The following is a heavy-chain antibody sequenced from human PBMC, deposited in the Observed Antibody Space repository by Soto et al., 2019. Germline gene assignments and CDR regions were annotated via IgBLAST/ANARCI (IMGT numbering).Heavy chain of an antibody. J-gene: IGHJ4*02. CDR3: ARDLGYYDSSGYIDY. CDR2: ISSSDNII. V-gene: IGHV3-11*01. D-gene: IGHD3-22*01. CDR1: GFTFSDYY. Sequence: GGSLRLSCAASGFTFSDYYMSWIRQAPGKGLEWVSYISSSDNIIYYADSVKGRFTISRDNAKNSLYLQMNSLRAEDTAVYYCARDLGYYDSSGYIDYWGQGTLVTVSS.